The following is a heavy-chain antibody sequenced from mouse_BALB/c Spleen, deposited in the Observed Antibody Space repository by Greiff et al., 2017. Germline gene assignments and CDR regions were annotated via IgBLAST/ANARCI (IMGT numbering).Heavy chain of an antibody. D-gene: IGHD2-14*01. V-gene: IGHV4-1*02. J-gene: IGHJ4*01. CDR1: GFDFSRYW. CDR2: INPDSSTI. CDR3: ARRHRYDQEAYAMDY. Sequence: EVKLLESGGGLVQPGGSLKLSCAASGFDFSRYWMSWVRQAPGKGLEWIGEINPDSSTINYTPSLKDKFIISRDNAKNTLYLQMSKVRSEDTALYYCARRHRYDQEAYAMDYWGQGTSVTVSS.